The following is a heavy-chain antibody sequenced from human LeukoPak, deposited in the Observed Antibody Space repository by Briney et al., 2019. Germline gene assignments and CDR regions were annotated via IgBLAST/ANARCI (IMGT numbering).Heavy chain of an antibody. Sequence: GGSLRLSCAASGFTFSSYGMHWVRQAPGKGLEWVAVIWYDGSNKYYADSVKGRFTISRDNSKNTLYLQMNSLRAEDTAVYYCAKDGDVYYDFWSGYLDYWGQGTLVTVSS. J-gene: IGHJ4*02. CDR2: IWYDGSNK. CDR1: GFTFSSYG. CDR3: AKDGDVYYDFWSGYLDY. D-gene: IGHD3-3*01. V-gene: IGHV3-30*02.